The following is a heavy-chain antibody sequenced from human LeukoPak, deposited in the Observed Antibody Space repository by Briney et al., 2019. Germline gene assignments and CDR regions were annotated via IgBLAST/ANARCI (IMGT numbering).Heavy chain of an antibody. CDR1: GFTFSSYA. V-gene: IGHV3-30*04. J-gene: IGHJ4*02. Sequence: GGSLRLSCAAFGFTFSSYAMHWVRQAPGKGLEWVAVISYDGSNKYYADSVKGRFTISRDNSKNTLFLDMSNLRVEDTALYYCARDLSAAFDFWGQGVLVTVSS. D-gene: IGHD6-19*01. CDR3: ARDLSAAFDF. CDR2: ISYDGSNK.